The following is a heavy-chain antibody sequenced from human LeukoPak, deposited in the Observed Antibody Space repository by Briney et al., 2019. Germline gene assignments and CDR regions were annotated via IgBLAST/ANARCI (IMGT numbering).Heavy chain of an antibody. CDR1: GGSISGSY. D-gene: IGHD3-22*01. V-gene: IGHV4-59*08. CDR3: ARGDYRSSGGYFDY. Sequence: SETLSLTCTVSGGSISGSYWNWIRQSPGKGLEWIGYVYKTGSASYNPSLKTRVTISLDTSKNQFSLKLSSVTAADTAVYYCARGDYRSSGGYFDYWGQGTLVTVSS. CDR2: VYKTGSA. J-gene: IGHJ4*02.